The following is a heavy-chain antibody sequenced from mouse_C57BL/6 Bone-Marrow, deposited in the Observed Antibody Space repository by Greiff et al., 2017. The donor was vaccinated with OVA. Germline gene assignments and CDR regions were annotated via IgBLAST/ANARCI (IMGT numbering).Heavy chain of an antibody. CDR1: GYAFSSSW. V-gene: IGHV1-82*01. CDR3: ARYPYAMDY. Sequence: VQLQQSGPELVKPGASVKISCKASGYAFSSSWMNWVKQRPGKGLEWIGRIYPGDGDTNYNGKFKGKATLTADKSSSTAYMQLSSLTSEDSAVYFCARYPYAMDYWGQGTSVTVSS. J-gene: IGHJ4*01. CDR2: IYPGDGDT.